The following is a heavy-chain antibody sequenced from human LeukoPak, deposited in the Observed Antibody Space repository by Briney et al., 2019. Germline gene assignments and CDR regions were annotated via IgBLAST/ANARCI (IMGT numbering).Heavy chain of an antibody. CDR3: TRESVDCSRTTCSFDY. V-gene: IGHV4-59*01. CDR2: IYYTGNT. J-gene: IGHJ4*02. D-gene: IGHD2-2*01. Sequence: SETLSLTCTVSGGSISIYYWNWIRQPPGKGLEWIGHIYYTGNTNYNPSLRSRVTISVDTSKNQFSLQLRSVTAADTAVYYCTRESVDCSRTTCSFDYWGQGTRVTVSS. CDR1: GGSISIYY.